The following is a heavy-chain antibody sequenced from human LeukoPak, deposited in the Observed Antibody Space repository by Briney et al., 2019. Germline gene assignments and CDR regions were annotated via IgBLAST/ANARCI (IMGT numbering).Heavy chain of an antibody. CDR2: IIPIHGTA. V-gene: IGHV1-69*13. J-gene: IGHJ4*02. D-gene: IGHD3-9*01. CDR1: GGTFSSYA. CDR3: ARGAYDILTGSQIDY. Sequence: SVKVSCKASGGTFSSYAISWVRQAPGQGLEWMGVIIPIHGTANYAQKFQGRVTITADESTSTAYMEVSSLRSEDTAVYYCARGAYDILTGSQIDYWGQGTWSPSPQ.